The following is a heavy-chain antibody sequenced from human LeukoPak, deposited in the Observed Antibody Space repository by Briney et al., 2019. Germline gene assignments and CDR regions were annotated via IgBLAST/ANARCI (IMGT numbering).Heavy chain of an antibody. CDR3: ARIYCSGGGCYYFDY. CDR1: GDPISSTNW. Sequence: SETLSLTCGVSGDPISSTNWWTWVRQPPGKGLEWIGEIHHSGSTHKNPSLQSRVSISLDKSKNQFSLNLNSVTTADTAVYYCARIYCSGGGCYYFDYWGQGTLVTVSS. J-gene: IGHJ4*02. V-gene: IGHV4-4*02. CDR2: IHHSGST. D-gene: IGHD2-15*01.